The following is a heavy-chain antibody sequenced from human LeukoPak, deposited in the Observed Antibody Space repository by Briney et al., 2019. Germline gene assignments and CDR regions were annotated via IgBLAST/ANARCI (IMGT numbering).Heavy chain of an antibody. CDR2: IYYSGST. J-gene: IGHJ6*03. Sequence: PSQTLSLTCTVSGGSISSSSYYWGWIRQPPGKGLEWIGSIYYSGSTYYNPSLKSRVTISVDTSKNQFSLKLSSVTAADTAVYYCARVGSGGSGSYYYYYMDVWGKGTTVTVSS. CDR1: GGSISSSSYY. D-gene: IGHD3-10*01. CDR3: ARVGSGGSGSYYYYYMDV. V-gene: IGHV4-39*07.